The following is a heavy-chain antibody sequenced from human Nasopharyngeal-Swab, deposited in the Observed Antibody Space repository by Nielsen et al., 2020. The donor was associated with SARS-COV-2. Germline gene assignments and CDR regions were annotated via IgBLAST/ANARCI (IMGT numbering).Heavy chain of an antibody. CDR3: ARDQKLWFGESADYYYYGMDV. CDR2: IYTSGST. V-gene: IGHV4-4*07. Sequence: SETLSLTCTVSGGSISSYYWSWNRQPAGKGLEWIGRIYTSGSTNYNPSLKSRVTMSVDTSKNQFSLKLSSVTAEDTAVYYCARDQKLWFGESADYYYYGMDVWGQGTTVTVSS. CDR1: GGSISSYY. D-gene: IGHD3-10*01. J-gene: IGHJ6*02.